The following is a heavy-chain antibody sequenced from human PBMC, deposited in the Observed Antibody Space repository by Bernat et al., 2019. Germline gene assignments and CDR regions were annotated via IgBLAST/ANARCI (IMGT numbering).Heavy chain of an antibody. CDR1: GFTVSSNY. CDR2: IYSGGST. Sequence: EVQLVESGGGLVQPGGSLRLSCAASGFTVSSNYMSWVRQAPGKGLEWVSVIYSGGSTYYADSVKGRFTISRDNSKNTLYLQMNSLRAEDTAVYYCGRDLGAVVAPGGGDYSSSSGMDVWGKGTTLTFS. V-gene: IGHV3-66*01. J-gene: IGHJ6*04. CDR3: GRDLGAVVAPGGGDYSSSSGMDV. D-gene: IGHD4-23*01.